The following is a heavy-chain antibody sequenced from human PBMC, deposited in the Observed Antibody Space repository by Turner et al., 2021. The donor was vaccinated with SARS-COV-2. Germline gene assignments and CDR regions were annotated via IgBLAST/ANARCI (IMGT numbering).Heavy chain of an antibody. CDR2: FDPEDGET. D-gene: IGHD2-21*02. CDR3: ETGYAYCGADCSIDY. CDR1: GYTLIELS. J-gene: IGHJ4*02. V-gene: IGHV1-24*01. Sequence: QVQLVQSGAEVKKPGASVKVSCKVSGYTLIELSMHWVRQAPGKGLGWMGGFDPEDGETIYAQKFQGRVTMTEDTSTDTAYMELSSLRSEDTAVYYCETGYAYCGADCSIDYWGQGTLVTVSS.